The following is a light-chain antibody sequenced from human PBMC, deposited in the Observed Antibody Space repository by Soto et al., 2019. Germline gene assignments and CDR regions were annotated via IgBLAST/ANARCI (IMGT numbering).Light chain of an antibody. CDR2: EGS. CDR1: SSDVGSYNL. Sequence: QSALTQPASVSGSPGQSITISCTGTSSDVGSYNLVSWYQQHPGKAPKLMIYEGSKRPSGVSNRFSGSKSGNTASLTISGLQAEDEADYYCCSYAGSSTPGVFGGGTKVTVL. J-gene: IGLJ3*02. V-gene: IGLV2-23*01. CDR3: CSYAGSSTPGV.